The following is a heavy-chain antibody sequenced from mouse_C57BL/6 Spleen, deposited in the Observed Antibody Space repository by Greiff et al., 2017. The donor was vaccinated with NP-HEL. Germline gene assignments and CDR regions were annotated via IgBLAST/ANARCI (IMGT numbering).Heavy chain of an antibody. D-gene: IGHD4-1*01. Sequence: VQLQQPGAELVKPGASVKMSCKASGYTFTSYWITWVKQRPGQGLEWIGDIYPGSGSTNYNEKFKSKATLTVDTSSSTAYMQLSSLTSEDSAVYYCARLELGRGYFDDWGQGTTLTVSS. J-gene: IGHJ2*01. CDR3: ARLELGRGYFDD. V-gene: IGHV1-55*01. CDR2: IYPGSGST. CDR1: GYTFTSYW.